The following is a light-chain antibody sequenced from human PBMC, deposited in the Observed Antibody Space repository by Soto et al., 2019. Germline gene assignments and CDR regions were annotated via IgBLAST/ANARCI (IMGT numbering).Light chain of an antibody. J-gene: IGLJ2*01. V-gene: IGLV2-14*03. CDR3: SSYTSTGSYV. Sequence: QSALTQPASVSGSPGQSITVSCTGTSSDVGGYNSVSWYQQHPGKPPKLIIYEVSNRPSGVSDRFSGSKSGNTAYLTISGLQAEDEADYSCSSYTSTGSYVF. CDR1: SSDVGGYNS. CDR2: EVS.